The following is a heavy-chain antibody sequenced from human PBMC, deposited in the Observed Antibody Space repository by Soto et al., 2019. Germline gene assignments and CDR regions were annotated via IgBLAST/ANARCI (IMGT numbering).Heavy chain of an antibody. V-gene: IGHV3-30-3*01. CDR3: ARDQARKGSGWYTYYGMDV. Sequence: QVQLVESGGGVVQPGRSLRLSCAASGFTFSSYAMHWVRQAPGKGLEWVAVISYDGSNKYYADSVKGRFTISRDNSKNTLYLQMNSLRAEHTAVYYCARDQARKGSGWYTYYGMDVWGQGTTVTVSS. CDR2: ISYDGSNK. CDR1: GFTFSSYA. D-gene: IGHD6-19*01. J-gene: IGHJ6*02.